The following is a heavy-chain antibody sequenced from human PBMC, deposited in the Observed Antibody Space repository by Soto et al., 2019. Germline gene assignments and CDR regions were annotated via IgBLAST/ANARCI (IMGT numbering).Heavy chain of an antibody. V-gene: IGHV3-43D*04. CDR2: ITWDGATS. D-gene: IGHD3-10*01. CDR1: GFTFDDYA. Sequence: VGSLRLSCAASGFTFDDYAMEWVRQAPGKGLEWVALITWDGATSYYADSVKGRFTISRDNSKNSLYLQMNSLRTEDTALYYCAKHKDGALDHWGQGTLVTVSS. CDR3: AKHKDGALDH. J-gene: IGHJ4*02.